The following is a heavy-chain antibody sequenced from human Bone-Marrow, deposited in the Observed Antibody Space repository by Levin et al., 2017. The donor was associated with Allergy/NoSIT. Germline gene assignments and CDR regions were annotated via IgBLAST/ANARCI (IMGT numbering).Heavy chain of an antibody. CDR1: GFTFDDHA. CDR3: AKESSANVMDVVADYFDF. CDR2: ISWNSGNK. Sequence: RAGGSLRLSCAASGFTFDDHAMHWVRQAPGKGLEWVSGISWNSGNKAYADSVKGRFTISRDNAKKSLYLQMNSLRPEDTAFYYCAKESSANVMDVVADYFDFWGQGTRVTVSS. J-gene: IGHJ4*02. D-gene: IGHD2-15*01. V-gene: IGHV3-9*01.